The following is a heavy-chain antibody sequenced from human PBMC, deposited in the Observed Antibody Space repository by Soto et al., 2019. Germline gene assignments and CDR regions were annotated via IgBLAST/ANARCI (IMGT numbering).Heavy chain of an antibody. V-gene: IGHV3-48*01. Sequence: PGGSLRLSCAASGFVFGSYSMNWVRQAPGKGLQWVAYISSSSGTTYYGDSLKGRFTISRDNAKNSLYLQINSLGAEDTAVYYCARDLYSSGWHEGFVDYWGQGTLVTVS. CDR2: ISSSSGTT. CDR3: ARDLYSSGWHEGFVDY. J-gene: IGHJ4*02. D-gene: IGHD6-19*01. CDR1: GFVFGSYS.